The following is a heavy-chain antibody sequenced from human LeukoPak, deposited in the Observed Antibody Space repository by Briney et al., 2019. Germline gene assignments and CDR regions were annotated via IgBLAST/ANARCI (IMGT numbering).Heavy chain of an antibody. Sequence: SETLSLTCTVSGGSISGYYWSWIRQPPGKGLEWIGEINHSGSTNYNPSLKSRVTISVDTSKNQFSLKLSSVTAADTAVYYCARGTRHFDYWGQGTLVTVSS. CDR3: ARGTRHFDY. CDR2: INHSGST. V-gene: IGHV4-34*01. CDR1: GGSISGYY. J-gene: IGHJ4*02.